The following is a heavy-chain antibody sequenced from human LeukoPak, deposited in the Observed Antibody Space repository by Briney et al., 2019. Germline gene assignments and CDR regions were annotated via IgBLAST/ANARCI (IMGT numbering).Heavy chain of an antibody. Sequence: ASVTVSCMASVYTFNDHYMHWVRQAPGQGLEWVGWINPNSGGTNYAQKFQGRVTMTRDTSINTAYMEVSRLRSDDTAVYYCASIGGTSLEYWGQGTLVTVSS. J-gene: IGHJ4*02. CDR3: ASIGGTSLEY. CDR2: INPNSGGT. D-gene: IGHD4-23*01. V-gene: IGHV1-2*02. CDR1: VYTFNDHY.